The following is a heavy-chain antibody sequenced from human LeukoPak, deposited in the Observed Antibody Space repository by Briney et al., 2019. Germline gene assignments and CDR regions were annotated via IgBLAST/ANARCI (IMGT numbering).Heavy chain of an antibody. Sequence: GASVKVSCKASGYTFTGYYMHWVRQAPGQGLEWMGWINPNSGGTNYAQKFQGRVTMTRDTSISTAYMELSRLRSDDTAVYYCARDPFIVVVPAASDDYWGQGTLITVSS. D-gene: IGHD2-2*01. V-gene: IGHV1-2*02. CDR3: ARDPFIVVVPAASDDY. CDR1: GYTFTGYY. CDR2: INPNSGGT. J-gene: IGHJ4*02.